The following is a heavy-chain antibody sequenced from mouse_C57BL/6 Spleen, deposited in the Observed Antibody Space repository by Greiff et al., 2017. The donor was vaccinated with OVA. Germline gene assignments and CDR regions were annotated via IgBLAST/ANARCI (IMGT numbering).Heavy chain of an antibody. CDR3: ARYPGAYAMDY. V-gene: IGHV7-3*01. Sequence: EVQVVESGGGLVQPGGSLSLSCAASGFTFTDYYMSWVRQPPGKALEWLGFIRNKANGYTTEYSASVKGRFTISRDNSQSILYLQMNALRAEDSATYYCARYPGAYAMDYWGQGTSVTVSS. CDR2: IRNKANGYTT. D-gene: IGHD4-1*01. J-gene: IGHJ4*01. CDR1: GFTFTDYY.